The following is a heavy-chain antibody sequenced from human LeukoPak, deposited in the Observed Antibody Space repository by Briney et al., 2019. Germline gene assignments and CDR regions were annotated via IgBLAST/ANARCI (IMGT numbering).Heavy chain of an antibody. CDR1: GYSHS. V-gene: IGHV1-46*04. Sequence: ASVNVSCKASGYSHSMHWVRQAPGQGLEWMGIISASGGSTDYAQKLRGRITMTRDTSTSTVCMDLSSLTSEDTAMYYCATLGDGSSDIDYWGQGTLVTVSS. D-gene: IGHD6-13*01. CDR3: ATLGDGSSDIDY. CDR2: ISASGGST. J-gene: IGHJ4*02.